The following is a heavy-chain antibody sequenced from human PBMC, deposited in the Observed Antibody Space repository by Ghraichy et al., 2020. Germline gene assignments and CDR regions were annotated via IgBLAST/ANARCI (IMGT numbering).Heavy chain of an antibody. CDR2: INHSGST. CDR3: ASLIRGYSYVGYYYGMDV. Sequence: SETLSLTCAVYGGSFSGYYWSWIRQPPGKGLEWIGEINHSGSTNYNPSLKSRVTISVDTSKNQFSLKLSSVTAADTAVYYCASLIRGYSYVGYYYGMDVWGQGTTVTVSS. CDR1: GGSFSGYY. D-gene: IGHD5-18*01. V-gene: IGHV4-34*01. J-gene: IGHJ6*02.